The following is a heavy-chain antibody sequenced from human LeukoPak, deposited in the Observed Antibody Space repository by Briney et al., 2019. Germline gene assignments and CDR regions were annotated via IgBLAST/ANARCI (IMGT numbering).Heavy chain of an antibody. CDR2: ISWNSGSI. J-gene: IGHJ5*02. Sequence: GRSLRLSCAASGFTFDDYAMRWVRQAPGKGLEWVSGISWNSGSIGYADSVKGRFTISRDNAKNSLYLQMNSLRAEDTALYYCAKDYSYDSSGYANWFDPWGQGTLVTVSS. CDR3: AKDYSYDSSGYANWFDP. V-gene: IGHV3-9*01. CDR1: GFTFDDYA. D-gene: IGHD3-22*01.